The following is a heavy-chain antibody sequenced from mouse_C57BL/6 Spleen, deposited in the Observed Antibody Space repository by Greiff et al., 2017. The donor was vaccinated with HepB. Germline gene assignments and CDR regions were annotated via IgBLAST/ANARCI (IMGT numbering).Heavy chain of an antibody. V-gene: IGHV5-17*01. CDR2: ISSGSSTI. D-gene: IGHD1-1*01. CDR1: GFTFSDYG. Sequence: EVHLVESGGGLVKPGGSLKLSCAASGFTFSDYGMHWVRQAPEKGLEWVAYISSGSSTIYYADTVKGRFTISRDNAKNTLFLQMTSLRSEDTAMYYCAKPEYYGSSPYYFDSWGQGTTLTVSS. J-gene: IGHJ2*01. CDR3: AKPEYYGSSPYYFDS.